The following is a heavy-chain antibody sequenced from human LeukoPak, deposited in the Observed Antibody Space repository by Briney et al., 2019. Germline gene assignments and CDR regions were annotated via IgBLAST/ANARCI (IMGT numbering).Heavy chain of an antibody. D-gene: IGHD1-14*01. CDR2: ISNTGSTT. CDR1: GFTFTDNH. Sequence: GGSLRLSCAASGFTFTDNHMIWIRQAPGKGLEWVSYISNTGSTTYYADPVKGRFTISRDNAKNSLYLQMNSLRAEDTAVYYCARARKGYYFDYWGQGTLVTVSS. CDR3: ARARKGYYFDY. J-gene: IGHJ4*02. V-gene: IGHV3-11*04.